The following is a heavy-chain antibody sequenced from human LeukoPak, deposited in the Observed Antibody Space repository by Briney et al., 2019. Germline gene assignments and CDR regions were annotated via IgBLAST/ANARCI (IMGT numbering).Heavy chain of an antibody. CDR3: ARDAQWLVHKWFDH. V-gene: IGHV3-48*01. CDR1: GFTFSDYN. D-gene: IGHD5-12*01. J-gene: IGHJ5*02. CDR2: ISSAGSII. Sequence: PGGSLRLSCAASGFTFSDYNMNWVRQAPGKGLEWVSYISSAGSIIYYADSVKGRFTISKDNVKNSLFLQMNSLRAEDTAVYYCARDAQWLVHKWFDHWGQGTLLTVSS.